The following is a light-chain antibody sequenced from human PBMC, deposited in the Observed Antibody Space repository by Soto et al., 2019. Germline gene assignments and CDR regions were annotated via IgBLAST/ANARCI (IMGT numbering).Light chain of an antibody. Sequence: SYELTQPPSVSVAPGQTASIPCGGNNFGSNSVHWYQQKPGQAPVLLVYDNSARPSGIPERFSGCNSGNTATLTISRVEAGDEADYYCQVWDRTTDHVFGTGTKVTV. CDR2: DNS. J-gene: IGLJ1*01. CDR1: NFGSNS. V-gene: IGLV3-21*02. CDR3: QVWDRTTDHV.